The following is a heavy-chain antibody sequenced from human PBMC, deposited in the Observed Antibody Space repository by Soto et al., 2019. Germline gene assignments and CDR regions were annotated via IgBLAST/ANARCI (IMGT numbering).Heavy chain of an antibody. V-gene: IGHV4-31*03. CDR1: GGSVSSGAFY. D-gene: IGHD3-10*01. Sequence: QVQLQESGPGLVKPSQTLSLTCSVSGGSVSSGAFYWVWIRQSPGKGLECLGYIYSFGNTFYNPSLKSRGTISLDTSKNKCSLRLTSVIAADTAIYYCARVMGDGSGKFWWFDLWGQGTLVIVSS. J-gene: IGHJ5*02. CDR3: ARVMGDGSGKFWWFDL. CDR2: IYSFGNT.